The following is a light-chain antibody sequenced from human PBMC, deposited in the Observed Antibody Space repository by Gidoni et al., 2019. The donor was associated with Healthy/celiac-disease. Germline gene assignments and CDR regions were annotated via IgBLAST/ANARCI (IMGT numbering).Light chain of an antibody. CDR3: QQYDNLPRT. V-gene: IGKV1-33*01. Sequence: DIQMTQSPSSLSTSVGDRVTITCQASQDISNYLNWYQQKQGKAPKLLIYDASNLETGVPSRFSGRGSGKDFTFNISRLQPEDIATYYCQQYDNLPRTFGGGTKVEIK. CDR1: QDISNY. CDR2: DAS. J-gene: IGKJ4*01.